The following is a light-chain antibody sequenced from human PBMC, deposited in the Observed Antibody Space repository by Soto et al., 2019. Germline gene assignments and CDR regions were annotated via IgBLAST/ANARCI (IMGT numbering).Light chain of an antibody. V-gene: IGKV1-5*01. J-gene: IGKJ3*01. CDR1: QSISSW. CDR2: DAS. Sequence: DIQMTQSPSTLSASVGDRVTITCRASQSISSWLAWYQQKPGKAPKLLIYDASSLESGVPSRFSGSGSGTEFTLTISSLQPDDFANYYCQQYNSYFLTFGPVTKVDIK. CDR3: QQYNSYFLT.